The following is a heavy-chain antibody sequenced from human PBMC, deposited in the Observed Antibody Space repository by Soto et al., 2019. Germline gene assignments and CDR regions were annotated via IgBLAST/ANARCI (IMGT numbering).Heavy chain of an antibody. D-gene: IGHD6-13*01. V-gene: IGHV4-31*03. CDR3: ARDRTAAAVYGSFFFDY. Sequence: SETLSLTCTVSGGSISSGGYYWSWIRQHPGKGLEWIGYIYYSGSTYYNPSLKSRVTISVDTSKNQFSLKLSSVTAADTAVYYCARDRTAAAVYGSFFFDYWGQGTLVTVSS. J-gene: IGHJ4*02. CDR2: IYYSGST. CDR1: GGSISSGGYY.